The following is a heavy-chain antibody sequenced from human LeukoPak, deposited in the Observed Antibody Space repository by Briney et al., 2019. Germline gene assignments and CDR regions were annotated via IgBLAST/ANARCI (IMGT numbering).Heavy chain of an antibody. CDR2: INPNNDGT. Sequence: ASVKVSCKASGGTFSSYAISWVRQAPGQGLEWMGRINPNNDGTNYAQKFQGRVTMTRDTSISTAYMDLSRLTSDDTAVYYCARYGRVGNNGNFLFDYWGQGTLVTVSS. J-gene: IGHJ4*02. CDR1: GGTFSSYA. CDR3: ARYGRVGNNGNFLFDY. V-gene: IGHV1-2*06. D-gene: IGHD4-23*01.